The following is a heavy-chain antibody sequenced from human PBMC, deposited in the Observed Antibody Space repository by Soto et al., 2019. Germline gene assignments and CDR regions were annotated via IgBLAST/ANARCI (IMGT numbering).Heavy chain of an antibody. V-gene: IGHV4-4*02. D-gene: IGHD4-4*01. J-gene: IGHJ6*02. CDR1: GGSISSTKW. Sequence: QVQLQESGPGLVKPSGTLSLTCAVSGGSISSTKWWTWVRQPPGKGLEWIAEISHSEGSNNNPSLKSRVAMSLDNSKNQFSLRLSSVTAADTAVYYCATQTISYTWDVWGQGTTVTVS. CDR2: ISHSEGS. CDR3: ATQTISYTWDV.